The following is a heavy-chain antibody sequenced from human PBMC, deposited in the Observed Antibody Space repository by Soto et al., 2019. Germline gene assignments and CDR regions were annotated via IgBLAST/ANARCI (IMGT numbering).Heavy chain of an antibody. V-gene: IGHV3-23*01. CDR2: VSSNVGNT. D-gene: IGHD1-26*01. CDR3: ARDRMGESAWFDP. J-gene: IGHJ5*02. Sequence: PGGSLRLSCVAPGFSFSSYATNWVGQARGRGLGWVSGVSSNVGNTYYAAPVKSRFSISRDKSKTALYMRLNSLRAEDTAIYFCARDRMGESAWFDPWAQGAPVAVCS. CDR1: GFSFSSYA.